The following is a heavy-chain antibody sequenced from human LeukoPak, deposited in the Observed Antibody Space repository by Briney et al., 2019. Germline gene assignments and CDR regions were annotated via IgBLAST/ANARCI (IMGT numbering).Heavy chain of an antibody. CDR1: GFTFSSYS. CDR3: ARVISGWHFFDY. Sequence: GGSLRLSCAASGFTFSSYSMNWVRQAPGKGLEWVSYISSSSSTIYHADSVKGRFTISRDNARNSLYLQMNSLRDEDTAVYYCARVISGWHFFDYWGQGTLVTVSS. V-gene: IGHV3-48*02. CDR2: ISSSSSTI. D-gene: IGHD6-19*01. J-gene: IGHJ4*02.